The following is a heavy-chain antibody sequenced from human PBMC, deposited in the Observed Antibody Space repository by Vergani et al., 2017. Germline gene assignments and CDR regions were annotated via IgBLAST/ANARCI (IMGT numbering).Heavy chain of an antibody. D-gene: IGHD6-13*01. Sequence: QVQLQESGPGLVKPSQTLSLTCTVSGGSISSGGYYWSWIRQHPGKGLEWIGYIYYSGSTYYNPSLTSRVTISVDTSKNQFSLKLSSVTAADTAVYYCARDWLSSSWSNFDYWGQGTLVTVSS. CDR3: ARDWLSSSWSNFDY. J-gene: IGHJ4*02. CDR1: GGSISSGGYY. CDR2: IYYSGST. V-gene: IGHV4-31*03.